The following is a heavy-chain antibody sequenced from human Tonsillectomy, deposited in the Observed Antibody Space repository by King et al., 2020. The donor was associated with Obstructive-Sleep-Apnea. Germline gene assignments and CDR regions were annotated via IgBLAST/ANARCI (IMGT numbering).Heavy chain of an antibody. CDR2: ISGSGGSS. Sequence: VQLVESGGGLVQPGGSLRLSCAASGFTFSTYAMSWVRQAPGKGLEWVSTISGSGGSSYYADSVKGRFTISRDNPKNTLYLQMNSLRAEDTAVYYCAKGLWFGEEGAFDIWGQGTMVTVSS. CDR1: GFTFSTYA. J-gene: IGHJ3*02. V-gene: IGHV3-23*04. D-gene: IGHD3-10*01. CDR3: AKGLWFGEEGAFDI.